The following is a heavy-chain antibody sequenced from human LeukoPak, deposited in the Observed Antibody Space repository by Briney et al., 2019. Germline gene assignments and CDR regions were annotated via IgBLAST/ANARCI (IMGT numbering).Heavy chain of an antibody. D-gene: IGHD4-11*01. J-gene: IGHJ4*02. CDR2: ISSISSYI. V-gene: IGHV3-21*01. CDR1: GFTFSSYS. Sequence: PGGSLRLSCAASGFTFSSYSMNWVGQAQGKGGEGVSSISSISSYIYYADSVKGRFTISRDNAKNSLYLQMNSLRAEDTAVYYCARDRGDYSNYGFGYWGQGTLVTVSS. CDR3: ARDRGDYSNYGFGY.